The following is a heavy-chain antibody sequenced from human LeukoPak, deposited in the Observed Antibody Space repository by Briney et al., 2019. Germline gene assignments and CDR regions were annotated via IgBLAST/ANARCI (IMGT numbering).Heavy chain of an antibody. CDR3: ARVGQWPRTKNNWFDP. CDR2: IIPILGIA. CDR1: GGTFSSYA. Sequence: SVKVSCKASGGTFSSYAISWVRQAPGQGLEWMGRIIPILGIANYAQKFQGRVTITADKSTSTAYMELSSLRSEDTAVYYCARVGQWPRTKNNWFDPWGQGTLVTVSS. D-gene: IGHD5-12*01. J-gene: IGHJ5*02. V-gene: IGHV1-69*04.